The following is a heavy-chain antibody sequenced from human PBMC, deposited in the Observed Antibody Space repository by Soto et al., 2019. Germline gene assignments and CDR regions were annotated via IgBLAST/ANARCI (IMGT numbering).Heavy chain of an antibody. D-gene: IGHD2-8*01. CDR3: ASFVGCTDAICSDY. V-gene: IGHV3-33*03. Sequence: GGSLRLSCAASGFTFRNYGMHWVRQAPGKGLEWVAVIWHDGSKQDYADSVKGRFTISRDNSKNTLFLQMNSLRAEDTAVYYCASFVGCTDAICSDYWGQGTLVTVSS. CDR2: IWHDGSKQ. CDR1: GFTFRNYG. J-gene: IGHJ4*02.